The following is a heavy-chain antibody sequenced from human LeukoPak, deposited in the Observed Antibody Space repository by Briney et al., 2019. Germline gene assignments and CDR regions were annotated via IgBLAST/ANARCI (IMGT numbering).Heavy chain of an antibody. J-gene: IGHJ4*02. D-gene: IGHD1-26*01. CDR2: IYHSGST. Sequence: SETLSLTCTVSGYSINSGYYWGFIRQPPRKGLEWIGSIYHSGSTYYNPSLKSRVNISVDTSKNQFSLKLSSVNDAETGVYYCARVFSDWGQGTLVTVSS. CDR3: ARVFSD. V-gene: IGHV4-38-2*02. CDR1: GYSINSGYY.